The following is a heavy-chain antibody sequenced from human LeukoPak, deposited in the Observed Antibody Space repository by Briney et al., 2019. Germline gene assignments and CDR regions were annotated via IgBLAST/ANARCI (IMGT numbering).Heavy chain of an antibody. CDR3: AEYYYYDSSGYQQYYFDY. J-gene: IGHJ4*02. Sequence: GGSLRLSCSASGFTFTTYAMSWVRQAPGKGLEWVSGISNSGGSTYYADSVKGRFTISRDNSKNTLYLQMNSLRAEDTAVYYCAEYYYYDSSGYQQYYFDYWGQGTLVTVSS. D-gene: IGHD3-22*01. CDR1: GFTFTTYA. CDR2: ISNSGGST. V-gene: IGHV3-23*01.